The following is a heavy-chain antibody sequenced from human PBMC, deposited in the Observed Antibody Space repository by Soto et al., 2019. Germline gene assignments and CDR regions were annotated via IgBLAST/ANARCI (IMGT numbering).Heavy chain of an antibody. V-gene: IGHV3-23*01. Sequence: GGSLRLSCAASGFTFSDYCMSWVRQAPGKGLEWVSVMSSGGGDTYHADSVKGRFTISRDNSKSTLYLQMNSLRAEDTAVYYCAKAGCGGARCYLNYWGQGALVTVS. CDR3: AKAGCGGARCYLNY. CDR2: MSSGGGDT. J-gene: IGHJ4*02. CDR1: GFTFSDYC. D-gene: IGHD3-10*01.